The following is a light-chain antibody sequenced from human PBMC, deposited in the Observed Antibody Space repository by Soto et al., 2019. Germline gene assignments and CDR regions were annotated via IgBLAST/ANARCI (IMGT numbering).Light chain of an antibody. CDR1: QSVSNN. V-gene: IGKV3-15*01. J-gene: IGKJ1*01. CDR3: QQYNQWLTLT. CDR2: GAF. Sequence: EIVMTQSPATLSVSPGERATLSCRASQSVSNNLAWYQQKPGQAPRLLIYGAFIRATGIPARFSGSGSGTEFTLTISSLQSEDFAVYYCQQYNQWLTLTFGQGTKVEIK.